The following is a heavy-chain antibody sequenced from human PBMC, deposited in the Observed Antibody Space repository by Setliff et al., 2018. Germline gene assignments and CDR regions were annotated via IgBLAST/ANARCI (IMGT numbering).Heavy chain of an antibody. CDR2: IYHSGST. CDR3: ARGGAGATELGYYGMDV. J-gene: IGHJ6*02. D-gene: IGHD1-26*01. Sequence: SETLSLTCAVSGGSISSSNWWSWVRQPPGKGLEWIGEIYHSGSTNYNPSLKSRVTISVDKSKNQFSLKLSSVTAADTAVYYCARGGAGATELGYYGMDVCGQGTTVTVSS. V-gene: IGHV4-4*02. CDR1: GGSISSSNW.